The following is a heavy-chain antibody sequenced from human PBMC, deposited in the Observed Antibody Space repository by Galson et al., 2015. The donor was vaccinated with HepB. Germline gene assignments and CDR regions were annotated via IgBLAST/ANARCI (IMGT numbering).Heavy chain of an antibody. J-gene: IGHJ6*02. CDR2: ISYDSTNE. CDR3: ARDLSPSLIAVVINYYYAMDV. Sequence: SLRLSCAASGFTFNTYTMHWVRQAPGKGLEWVALISYDSTNEYYGDSVKGRSTISRDNSKNTLFLQMNSLRAEDTALYYCARDLSPSLIAVVINYYYAMDVWGQGTTVTVSS. V-gene: IGHV3-30-3*01. CDR1: GFTFNTYT. D-gene: IGHD3-22*01.